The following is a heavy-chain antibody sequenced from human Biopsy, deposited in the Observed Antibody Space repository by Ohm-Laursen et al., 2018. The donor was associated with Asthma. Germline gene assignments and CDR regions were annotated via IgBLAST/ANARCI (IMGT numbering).Heavy chain of an antibody. J-gene: IGHJ6*02. V-gene: IGHV3-7*01. D-gene: IGHD2-2*01. CDR1: KFTFGDYW. CDR2: IKKDGSEK. CDR3: ARGGYCTSPTCPWGRYATDV. Sequence: SLRLSCAASKFTFGDYWMSWVRQVPGKGLEWVANIKKDGSEKYYVDSVKGRFTISRDNAKNSLYLHMNSLRAEDTAVYYCARGGYCTSPTCPWGRYATDVWGQGTTVTVSS.